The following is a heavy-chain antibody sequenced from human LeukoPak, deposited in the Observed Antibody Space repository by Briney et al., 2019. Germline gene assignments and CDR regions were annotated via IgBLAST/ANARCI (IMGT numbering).Heavy chain of an antibody. Sequence: GGSLRLSCAASGFTFSDYNMNWVRQTPGRGLEWVSSISPSGRSISYADSVKGRFTNSRDNAKNSLYLQMSSLRAEDTAVYYCASFRTGYSYYFDYWGQGILVTVSS. CDR3: ASFRTGYSYYFDY. J-gene: IGHJ4*02. CDR1: GFTFSDYN. D-gene: IGHD3/OR15-3a*01. V-gene: IGHV3-21*01. CDR2: ISPSGRSI.